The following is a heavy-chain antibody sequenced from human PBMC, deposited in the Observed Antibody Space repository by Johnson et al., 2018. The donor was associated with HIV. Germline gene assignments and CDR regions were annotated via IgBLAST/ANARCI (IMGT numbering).Heavy chain of an antibody. V-gene: IGHV3-11*04. J-gene: IGHJ3*02. CDR1: GFTFSDHY. Sequence: VQLVESGGGLVKPGGSLRLSCAVSGFTFSDHYMSWIRQAPGKGLEWVSYISSSSSSIYYADSVKGRFTISRDNAKNSLYLQMNSLRAEDTAVYYCAREGSVGATGGEAFDIWGQGTMVTVSS. CDR3: AREGSVGATGGEAFDI. CDR2: ISSSSSSI. D-gene: IGHD1-26*01.